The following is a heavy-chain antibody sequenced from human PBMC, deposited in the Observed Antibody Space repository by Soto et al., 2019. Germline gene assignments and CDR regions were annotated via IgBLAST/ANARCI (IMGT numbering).Heavy chain of an antibody. D-gene: IGHD1-26*01. CDR2: IWSDGNNK. V-gene: IGHV3-33*01. CDR3: ARDGVGATTYFGFIDY. J-gene: IGHJ4*02. CDR1: GINYSEYG. Sequence: GGSLRLPCTASGINYSEYGMQWVRQVTDRRLEWLATIWSDGNNKYYADSVKGRFTISRDNSKNTQYLEMSSLRAEDTAIYYCARDGVGATTYFGFIDYWSQGT.